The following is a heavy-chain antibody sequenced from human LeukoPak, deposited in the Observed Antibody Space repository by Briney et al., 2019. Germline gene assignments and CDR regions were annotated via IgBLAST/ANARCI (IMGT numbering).Heavy chain of an antibody. CDR2: IRCDGSNK. CDR1: GFTFSSYG. V-gene: IGHV3-30*02. D-gene: IGHD2-2*01. CDR3: ARVRLLYCTTTSCPFDP. J-gene: IGHJ5*02. Sequence: GGSLRLSCAASGFTFSSYGMHWVRQAPGKGLEWVAFIRCDGSNKYYTDSVKGRFTISRDNSKNTLYLQMNSLRAEDTAMYYCARVRLLYCTTTSCPFDPWGQGTLVTVSS.